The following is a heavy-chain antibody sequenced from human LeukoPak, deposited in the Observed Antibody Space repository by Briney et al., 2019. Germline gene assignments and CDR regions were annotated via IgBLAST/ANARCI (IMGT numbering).Heavy chain of an antibody. J-gene: IGHJ4*01. CDR3: ARYAYGSGSYYQKPLDY. D-gene: IGHD3-10*01. CDR2: MSPDSSNT. CDR1: GYTFTSYD. V-gene: IGHV1-8*01. Sequence: ASVKVSCKASGYTFTSYDINWVRQATGQGLEWMGWMSPDSSNTGYAQKFQGRVTMTRNTSISTAYMELSSLTSDDTAVYYCARYAYGSGSYYQKPLDYWGQGTLVTVSS.